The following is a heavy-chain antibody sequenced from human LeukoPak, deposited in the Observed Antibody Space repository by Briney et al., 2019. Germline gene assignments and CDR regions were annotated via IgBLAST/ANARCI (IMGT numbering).Heavy chain of an antibody. V-gene: IGHV3-21*04. Sequence: GGSLRLSCAASGFTFSSYSMNWVRQAPGKGLEWVSSISSSSSYIYYADSVKGRFTISRDNAKNSLYLQMNSLRAEDTALYYCARVGYGSGSYYRNNDYWGQGTLVTVSS. CDR2: ISSSSSYI. CDR3: ARVGYGSGSYYRNNDY. D-gene: IGHD3-10*01. J-gene: IGHJ4*02. CDR1: GFTFSSYS.